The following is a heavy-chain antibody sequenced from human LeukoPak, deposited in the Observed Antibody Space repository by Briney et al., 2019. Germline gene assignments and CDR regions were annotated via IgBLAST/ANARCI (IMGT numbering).Heavy chain of an antibody. CDR2: INHSGST. CDR3: ARGGHCTNGVCSYFDY. D-gene: IGHD2-8*01. J-gene: IGHJ4*02. CDR1: GGSFSGYY. Sequence: SSETLSLTCAVYGGSFSGYYWSWIRQPPGKGLEWIGEINHSGSTNYNPSLKSRVTISVDTSKNQFSLKLSSVTAADTAVYYCARGGHCTNGVCSYFDYWGQGTLVTASS. V-gene: IGHV4-34*01.